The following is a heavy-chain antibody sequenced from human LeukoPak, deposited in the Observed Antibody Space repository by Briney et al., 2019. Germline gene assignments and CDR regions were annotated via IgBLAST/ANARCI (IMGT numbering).Heavy chain of an antibody. D-gene: IGHD6-13*01. CDR1: GGTFSSYA. J-gene: IGHJ5*02. CDR3: ARDSSSWNRVPSHWFDP. Sequence: AASVKVSCKASGGTFSSYAISWVRQAPGQGLEWMGGIIPIFGTANYAQKFQGRVTITADESTSTAYMELRSLRSDDTAVYYCARDSSSWNRVPSHWFDPWGQGTPVTVSS. V-gene: IGHV1-69*13. CDR2: IIPIFGTA.